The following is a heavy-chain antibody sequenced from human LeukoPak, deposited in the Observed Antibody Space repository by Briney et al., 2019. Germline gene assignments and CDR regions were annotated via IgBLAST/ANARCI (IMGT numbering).Heavy chain of an antibody. CDR1: GGSFSGYY. CDR3: ARDSGYAPFDY. D-gene: IGHD5-12*01. V-gene: IGHV4-34*01. J-gene: IGHJ4*02. CDR2: INHSGST. Sequence: PSETLSLTCAVYGGSFSGYYWSWIRQPPGKGLEWIGEINHSGSTNYNPSLKSRVTISVDTSKNQFSLKLSSVTAADTAVYYCARDSGYAPFDYWGQGTLVTVSS.